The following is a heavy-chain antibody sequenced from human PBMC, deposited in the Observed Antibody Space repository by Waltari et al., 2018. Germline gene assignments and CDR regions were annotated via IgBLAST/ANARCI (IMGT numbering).Heavy chain of an antibody. V-gene: IGHV1-69*08. CDR2: IIPIFGTA. D-gene: IGHD6-13*01. J-gene: IGHJ4*02. CDR3: ASSPIAAAGPYYFDY. CDR1: GGTLSSYA. Sequence: QVQLVQSGAEVKKPGSSVKVSCKASGGTLSSYAISWLRQASGQGLEWMGRIIPIFGTANYAQKFQGRVTITADKSTSTAYMELSSLRSEDTAVYYCASSPIAAAGPYYFDYWGQGTLVTVSS.